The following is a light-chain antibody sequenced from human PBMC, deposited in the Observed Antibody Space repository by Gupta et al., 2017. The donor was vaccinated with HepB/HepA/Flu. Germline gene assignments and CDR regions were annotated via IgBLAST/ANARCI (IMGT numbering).Light chain of an antibody. CDR3: AAWDGSLKGWV. V-gene: IGLV1-44*01. CDR1: SSNIGSNA. Sequence: QSVLTQPPSASGTPGQRVTICCSGSSSNIGSNAVNWYQQLPGTAPKLLIYINNQRPSGVPDRFAGSKSGTSASLAISGLQSEEEADYYCAAWDGSLKGWVFGGGTKLTVL. CDR2: INN. J-gene: IGLJ3*02.